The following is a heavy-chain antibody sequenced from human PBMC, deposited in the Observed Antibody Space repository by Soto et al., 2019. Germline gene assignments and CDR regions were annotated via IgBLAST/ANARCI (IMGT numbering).Heavy chain of an antibody. V-gene: IGHV1-18*04. CDR3: ATSEEGFCGRSAGTFAY. CDR1: GYNLTTYG. J-gene: IGHJ4*02. Sequence: QVQLLQSGAEVQKSGDSVKVSCKASGYNLTTYGFNWVRQAPGQGIEWMGWISGYDGNTNYEQKSQGRVTMTTDTSTSTANMELTRLRSDDPAVYYCATSEEGFCGRSAGTFAYWGQGTPVPVSS. CDR2: ISGYDGNT. D-gene: IGHD2-15*01.